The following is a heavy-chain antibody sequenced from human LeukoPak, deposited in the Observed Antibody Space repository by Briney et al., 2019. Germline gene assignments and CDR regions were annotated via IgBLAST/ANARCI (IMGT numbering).Heavy chain of an antibody. V-gene: IGHV4-34*01. J-gene: IGHJ4*02. Sequence: SETLSLTCAVYGGSFSGYYWSWIRQPPGKGLEWIGEINHSGSTNYNPSLKSRVTISVDTSKNQFSLKLSSVTAEDTAVYYCTVNYCSGATCYMYWGQGTLVTVSS. D-gene: IGHD2-15*01. CDR2: INHSGST. CDR3: TVNYCSGATCYMY. CDR1: GGSFSGYY.